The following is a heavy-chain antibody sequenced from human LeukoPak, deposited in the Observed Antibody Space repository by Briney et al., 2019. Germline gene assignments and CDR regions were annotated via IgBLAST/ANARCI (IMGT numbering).Heavy chain of an antibody. CDR3: ARLRSSTTGTPNWFDP. CDR2: IYPGDSDT. D-gene: IGHD1-1*01. Sequence: GESLKISCKGSGYSFTSYWIGWVRQMPGKGLEWMGIIYPGDSDTRYSPSFQGQVTISADKSISTAYLQWSSLKASDTAMYYCARLRSSTTGTPNWFDPWGQGTLVTVSS. CDR1: GYSFTSYW. V-gene: IGHV5-51*01. J-gene: IGHJ5*02.